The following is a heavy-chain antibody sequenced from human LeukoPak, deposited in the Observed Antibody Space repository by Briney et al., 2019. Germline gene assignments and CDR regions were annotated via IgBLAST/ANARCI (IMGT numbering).Heavy chain of an antibody. CDR2: ISGSGGSA. J-gene: IGHJ4*02. D-gene: IGHD3-22*01. V-gene: IGHV3-23*01. CDR1: GFTFSSYA. Sequence: GGSLRLSCAASGFTFSSYAMSWVRQAPGKGLEWVSAISGSGGSAYYADSVKGRFTISRDNSKNTLYLQMNSLRAEDTAVYYCAKEHYYDPGSGYFDYWGQGTLVTVSS. CDR3: AKEHYYDPGSGYFDY.